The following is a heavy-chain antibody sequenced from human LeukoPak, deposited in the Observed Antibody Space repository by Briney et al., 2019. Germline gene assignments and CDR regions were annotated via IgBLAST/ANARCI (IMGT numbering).Heavy chain of an antibody. CDR2: IYYSGNT. Sequence: PSETLSLTCTASGASISSTTYYWGWIRQPPGKGLERIGSIYYSGNTYYNPSLRSRVTISVDRSINQFSLKLSPATAADTAVYYCARHLYYYGSGSYSMYFYYFMDVWGKGTTVTVSS. V-gene: IGHV4-39*01. CDR3: ARHLYYYGSGSYSMYFYYFMDV. CDR1: GASISSTTYY. D-gene: IGHD3-10*01. J-gene: IGHJ6*03.